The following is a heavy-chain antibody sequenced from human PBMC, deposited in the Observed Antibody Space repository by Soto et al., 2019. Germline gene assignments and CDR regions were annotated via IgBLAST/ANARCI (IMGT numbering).Heavy chain of an antibody. D-gene: IGHD3-10*01. CDR1: GYTFTSYA. J-gene: IGHJ4*02. CDR2: INAGNGNT. V-gene: IGHV1-3*01. CDR3: ARDMGFGLSDY. Sequence: ASVKVSCKASGYTFTSYAMHWVRQAPGQRLEWMGWINAGNGNTKYSQKFQGRVTITRDTSASTAYMELSSLRSEDTAVYYCARDMGFGLSDYWGQGTLVNVSS.